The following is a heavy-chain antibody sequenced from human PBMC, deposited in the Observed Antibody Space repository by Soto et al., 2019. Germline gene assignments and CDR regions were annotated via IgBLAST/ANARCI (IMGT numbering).Heavy chain of an antibody. CDR3: AKDQGFLEWLPQGGLDV. CDR1: GFSFRKYV. D-gene: IGHD3-3*01. J-gene: IGHJ6*02. CDR2: LSSTGGST. Sequence: EVRLLESGGSLVQHGGSLRLSCAVSGFSFRKYVMTWVRQAPGRGLEWVSSLSSTGGSTYYADSVKGRFTVSRDNAKNTLFLQMTNLTAADTAVYYCAKDQGFLEWLPQGGLDVWGQGTTVAVSS. V-gene: IGHV3-23*01.